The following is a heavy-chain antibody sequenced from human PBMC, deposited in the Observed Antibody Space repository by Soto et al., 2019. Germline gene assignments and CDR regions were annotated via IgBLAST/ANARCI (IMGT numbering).Heavy chain of an antibody. J-gene: IGHJ4*02. Sequence: QVQLVQSGAAVKKPGASVKVSCKASGYTFTSYAMHWVRQAPGQRLEWMGWINAGNGNTKYSQKFQGRVTITRDTSASTAYMELSSLRSEDTAVYYCATDEARTYYDFWSGPFDYWGQGTLVTVSS. V-gene: IGHV1-3*01. CDR1: GYTFTSYA. CDR2: INAGNGNT. D-gene: IGHD3-3*01. CDR3: ATDEARTYYDFWSGPFDY.